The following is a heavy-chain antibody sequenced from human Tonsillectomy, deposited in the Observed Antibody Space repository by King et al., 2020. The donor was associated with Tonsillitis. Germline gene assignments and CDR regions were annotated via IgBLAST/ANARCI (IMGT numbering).Heavy chain of an antibody. CDR2: ISAYNGNT. J-gene: IGHJ6*02. CDR1: GYTFTSYG. D-gene: IGHD5-24*01. CDR3: AREGGGYPYYYYYGMDV. V-gene: IGHV1-18*01. Sequence: QLVQSGAEVKKPGASVKVSCKASGYTFTSYGINWVRQAPGQGLEWMGWISAYNGNTNYSQKLQGRVTVTTDTSTSTAYMELTSLRSDDTDVYYCAREGGGYPYYYYYGMDVWGQGTTVTVSS.